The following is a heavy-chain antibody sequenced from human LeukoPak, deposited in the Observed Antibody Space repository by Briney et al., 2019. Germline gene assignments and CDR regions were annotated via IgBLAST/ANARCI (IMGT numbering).Heavy chain of an antibody. CDR2: ISYDGSNK. CDR3: ARDLKECFDWLLC. D-gene: IGHD3-9*01. Sequence: GGSLRLSCAASGFTFSSYGMHWVRRAPGKGLEWVAVISYDGSNKYYADSVKGRFTISRDNSKNTLYLQMNSLRAEDTAVYYCARDLKECFDWLLCWGQGTLVTVSS. V-gene: IGHV3-30*19. CDR1: GFTFSSYG. J-gene: IGHJ4*02.